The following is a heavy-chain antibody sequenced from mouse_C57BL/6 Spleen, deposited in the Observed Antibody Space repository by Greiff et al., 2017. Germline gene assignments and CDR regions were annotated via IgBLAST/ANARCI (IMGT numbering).Heavy chain of an antibody. CDR1: GYTFTDYN. CDR2: INPNNGGT. V-gene: IGHV1-22*01. Sequence: DVKLVESGPELVKPGASVKMSCKASGYTFTDYNMHWVKQSHGKSLEWIGYINPNNGGTSYNQKFKGKATLTVNKSSSTAYMELRSLTSEDSAVYYCARGDYYGSSYWYFDVWGTGTTVTVSS. CDR3: ARGDYYGSSYWYFDV. J-gene: IGHJ1*03. D-gene: IGHD1-1*01.